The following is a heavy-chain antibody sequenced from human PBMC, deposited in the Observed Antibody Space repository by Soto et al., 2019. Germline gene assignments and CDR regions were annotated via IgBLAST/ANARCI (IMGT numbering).Heavy chain of an antibody. V-gene: IGHV4-59*01. CDR1: GASIGSYY. J-gene: IGHJ3*02. CDR3: ASYHPWSGYDPSPEDAFDI. D-gene: IGHD3-3*01. Sequence: KTSETLSLTCTVSGASIGSYYCTWIRQPPGKGLEWIGNIYYSGSIKYNPSLKSRVTMSVDTSKSQFSLKLSSVTAADTAVYYCASYHPWSGYDPSPEDAFDIWGQGTMVTVS. CDR2: IYYSGSI.